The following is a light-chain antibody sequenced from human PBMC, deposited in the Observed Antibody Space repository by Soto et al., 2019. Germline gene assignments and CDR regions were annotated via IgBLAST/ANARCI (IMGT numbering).Light chain of an antibody. CDR2: RAS. CDR3: QQYCTSPWT. J-gene: IGKJ1*01. CDR1: QSVTSNY. V-gene: IGKV3-20*01. Sequence: EIVLTQSPGTLSLYPGESATLSCRASQSVTSNYIAWYQQKPGQAPRLLIYRASTRATGIPDRFSGSGSGTDFTLTISRLEPEDFAVYHCQQYCTSPWTFGQGTKVDIK.